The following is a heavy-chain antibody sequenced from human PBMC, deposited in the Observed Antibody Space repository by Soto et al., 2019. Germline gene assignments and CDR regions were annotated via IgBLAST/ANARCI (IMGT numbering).Heavy chain of an antibody. J-gene: IGHJ3*02. V-gene: IGHV3-30-3*01. CDR2: ISYDGSNK. Sequence: QVQLVESGGGVVQPGRSLRLSCAASGFTFSSYAMHWVRQAPGKGLEWVAVISYDGSNKYYADSVKGRFTISRDNSKNTLYLQMNSLGAEDTAVYYCARPLPVHDDIWGQGTMVTVSS. CDR3: ARPLPVHDDI. CDR1: GFTFSSYA. D-gene: IGHD6-6*01.